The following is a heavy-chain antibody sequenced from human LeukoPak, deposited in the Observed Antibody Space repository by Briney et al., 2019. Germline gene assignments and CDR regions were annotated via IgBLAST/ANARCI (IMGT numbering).Heavy chain of an antibody. CDR3: AKEKRYGDATSGAYGMDV. V-gene: IGHV3-30*02. CDR1: GFTFSSYG. J-gene: IGHJ6*02. CDR2: IRYDGSNK. D-gene: IGHD4-17*01. Sequence: GGSLRLSCAASGFTFSSYGMHWVRQAPGKGLEWVAFIRYDGSNKYYADSVKGRFTISRDNSKNTLYLQMNSLRAEDTAVYYCAKEKRYGDATSGAYGMDVWGQGTTVTVSS.